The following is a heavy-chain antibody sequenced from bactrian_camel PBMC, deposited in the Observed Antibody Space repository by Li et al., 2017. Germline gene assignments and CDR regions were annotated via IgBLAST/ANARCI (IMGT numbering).Heavy chain of an antibody. CDR1: GNSIRSYC. CDR2: IDGAGIT. D-gene: IGHD1*01. J-gene: IGHJ4*01. V-gene: IGHV3S53*01. CDR3: AGRYGDTLYPLGEFEYAD. Sequence: VQLVESGGGSVQAGGSLRLSCSASGNSIRSYCMGWFRQNPGKEREGVAAIDGAGITTYAVSVKGRFTISKDNAKNTLFLQMNNLNPDDTAIYYCAGRYGDTLYPLGEFEYADWGQGTQVTV.